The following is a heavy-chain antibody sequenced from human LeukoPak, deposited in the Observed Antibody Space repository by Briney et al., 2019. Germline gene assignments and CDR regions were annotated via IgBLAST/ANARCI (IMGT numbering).Heavy chain of an antibody. V-gene: IGHV4-4*02. CDR1: GGSISSSNW. Sequence: PSETLSLTCAVSGGSISSSNWWCWVRQPPGKGLEWIGEIYHSGSTNYNPSLKSRVTISVDKSKNQFSLKLSSVTAADTAVYYCARNGYCSSTSCYWFDYWGQGTLVTVSS. CDR2: IYHSGST. J-gene: IGHJ4*02. CDR3: ARNGYCSSTSCYWFDY. D-gene: IGHD2-2*01.